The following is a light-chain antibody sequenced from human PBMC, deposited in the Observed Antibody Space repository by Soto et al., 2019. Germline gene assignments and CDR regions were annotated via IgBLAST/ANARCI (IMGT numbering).Light chain of an antibody. CDR3: SSYTSSSTLYV. J-gene: IGLJ1*01. CDR1: SSDVGGYNY. CDR2: EVS. Sequence: QSALTPPASVSGSTGQSITISCPGPSSDVGGYNYVSWYQQHPGKAPKLMIYEVSNRPSGVSNRFSGSKSGNTASLTISGLQAEDEADYYCSSYTSSSTLYVFGTGTEVTVL. V-gene: IGLV2-14*01.